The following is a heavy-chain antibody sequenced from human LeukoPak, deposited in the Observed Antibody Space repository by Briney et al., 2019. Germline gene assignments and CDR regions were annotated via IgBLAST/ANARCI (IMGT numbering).Heavy chain of an antibody. Sequence: QSGGSLRLSCAASGFTVSSNYMSWVRQAPGKGLEWVSVIYSGGSTYYADSVKGRFTISRDNSKNTLYLQMNSLRAEDTAVYYCARGGSFSAYYFDYWGQGTLVTVSS. J-gene: IGHJ4*02. V-gene: IGHV3-66*01. CDR1: GFTVSSNY. D-gene: IGHD2-15*01. CDR3: ARGGSFSAYYFDY. CDR2: IYSGGST.